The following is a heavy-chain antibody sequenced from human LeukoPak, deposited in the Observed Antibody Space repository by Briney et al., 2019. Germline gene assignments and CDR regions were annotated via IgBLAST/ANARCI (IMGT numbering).Heavy chain of an antibody. CDR1: GFTFSDYW. V-gene: IGHV3-74*01. J-gene: IGHJ4*02. Sequence: GGSLRLSCAASGFTFSDYWMHWVRQAPGKGLVWVSRISSDGSSTTYADSVKGRFTISRDNSKNTLYLQMNSLRAEDTAVYYCAKEGATGNYFDYWGQGTLVTVSS. D-gene: IGHD1-26*01. CDR3: AKEGATGNYFDY. CDR2: ISSDGSST.